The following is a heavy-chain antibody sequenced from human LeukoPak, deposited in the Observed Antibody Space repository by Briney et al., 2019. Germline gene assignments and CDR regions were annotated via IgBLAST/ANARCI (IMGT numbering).Heavy chain of an antibody. CDR2: IYYSGST. V-gene: IGHV4-39*01. Sequence: SSGTLSLTCGVSGGSISSSSYYWGWIRQPPGKGLEWIGSIYYSGSTYYNPSLKSRVTISVDTSKNQFSLKLSSVTAADTAVYYCARIITMVRGARGLNWFDPWGQGTLVTVSS. CDR3: ARIITMVRGARGLNWFDP. J-gene: IGHJ5*02. CDR1: GGSISSSSYY. D-gene: IGHD3-10*01.